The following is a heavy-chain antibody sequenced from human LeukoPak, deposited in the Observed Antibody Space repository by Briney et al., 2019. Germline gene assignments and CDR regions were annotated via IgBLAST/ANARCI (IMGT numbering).Heavy chain of an antibody. D-gene: IGHD2/OR15-2a*01. CDR2: TKAKVDNYVK. Sequence: GGSLRLSCVVSGFTFSDYYMDWVRQTPGKGLEWIGRTKAKVDNYVKEYAGSVKGRFTISRDESRRSLYLQMNSLKTEDTAVYYCTRDNIGSYDYWGQGTRVTVSS. CDR3: TRDNIGSYDY. CDR1: GFTFSDYY. V-gene: IGHV3-72*01. J-gene: IGHJ4*02.